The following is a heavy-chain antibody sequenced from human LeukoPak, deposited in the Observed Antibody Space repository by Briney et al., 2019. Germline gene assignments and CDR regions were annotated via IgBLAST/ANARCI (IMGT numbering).Heavy chain of an antibody. CDR2: ISGSGGAT. CDR3: ARFTAMVNWYFDL. J-gene: IGHJ2*01. CDR1: GFTFSSYA. Sequence: PGGSLRLSCGASGFTFSSYAMTWVRQAPGKGLEWVSAISGSGGATYYADSVKGRFTLSRDNSKNTLYLQMNSLRAEDTAVYFCARFTAMVNWYFDLWGRGTLVTVSS. D-gene: IGHD5-18*01. V-gene: IGHV3-23*01.